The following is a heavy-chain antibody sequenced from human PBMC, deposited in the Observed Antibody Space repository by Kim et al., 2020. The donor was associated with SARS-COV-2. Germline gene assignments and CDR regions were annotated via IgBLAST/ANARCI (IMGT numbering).Heavy chain of an antibody. CDR3: ARGSVLLWFGESNYFDY. D-gene: IGHD3-10*01. J-gene: IGHJ4*02. Sequence: SRCRVTMTRDTSTSTVYMELSSLRSEDTAVYYCARGSVLLWFGESNYFDYWGQGTLVTVSS. V-gene: IGHV1-46*01.